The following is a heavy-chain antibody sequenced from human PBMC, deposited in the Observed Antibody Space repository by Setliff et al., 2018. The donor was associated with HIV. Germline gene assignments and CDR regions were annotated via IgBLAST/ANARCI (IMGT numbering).Heavy chain of an antibody. CDR1: GFTFRSSW. Sequence: GGSLRLSCVASGFTFRSSWMAWVRQAPGKALEWVGNINPDGSAKNYVDSVRVRFTFSRDNAEHSLYLQMNSLGVEDTALYYCANLIGEADTHYWGQGTLVTVSS. CDR2: INPDGSAK. D-gene: IGHD6-13*01. J-gene: IGHJ4*02. V-gene: IGHV3-7*01. CDR3: ANLIGEADTHY.